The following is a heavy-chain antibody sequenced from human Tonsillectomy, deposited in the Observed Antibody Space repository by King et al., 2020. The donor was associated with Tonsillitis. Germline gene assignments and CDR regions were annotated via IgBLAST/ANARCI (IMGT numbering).Heavy chain of an antibody. V-gene: IGHV1-69*01. J-gene: IGHJ6*02. CDR3: ARSLGYCSSTSCYTSYYYYGMDV. Sequence: VQLVQSGAEVKKPGSSVKVSCKASGGTFSSYAISWVRQAPGQGLEWMGGIIPIFGTANYAQKFQGRVTITADESTSTAYMELSSLRSEDTAVYYCARSLGYCSSTSCYTSYYYYGMDVWGQGTTVTVSS. D-gene: IGHD2-2*02. CDR1: GGTFSSYA. CDR2: IIPIFGTA.